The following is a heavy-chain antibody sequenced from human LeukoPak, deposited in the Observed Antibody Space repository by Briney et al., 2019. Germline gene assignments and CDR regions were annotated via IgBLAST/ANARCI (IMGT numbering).Heavy chain of an antibody. J-gene: IGHJ3*02. CDR1: GGSISSYY. D-gene: IGHD4-17*01. Sequence: SETLSLTCTASGGSISSYYWNWIRQPPGKGLEWIGYISSIGSTNYNPSLKSRVTISVDTSKNQFSLKLTSVTAADTAVYFCARDPTTVTKGLDIWGQGTMVTVSS. V-gene: IGHV4-59*01. CDR2: ISSIGST. CDR3: ARDPTTVTKGLDI.